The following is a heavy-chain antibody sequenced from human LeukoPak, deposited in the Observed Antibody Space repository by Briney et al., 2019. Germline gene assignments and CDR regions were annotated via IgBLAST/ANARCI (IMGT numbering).Heavy chain of an antibody. CDR2: ISSSSSYI. V-gene: IGHV3-21*01. CDR3: ARHVPGYSYGYDY. D-gene: IGHD5-18*01. J-gene: IGHJ4*02. Sequence: KTGGSLRLSCAASGFTFSSYSMNSARQAPGKGLEWVSSISSSSSYIYYADSVTGQFTISSDNAKNSLYLQMNSLRAEDTAVYYCARHVPGYSYGYDYWGQGTLVTVSS. CDR1: GFTFSSYS.